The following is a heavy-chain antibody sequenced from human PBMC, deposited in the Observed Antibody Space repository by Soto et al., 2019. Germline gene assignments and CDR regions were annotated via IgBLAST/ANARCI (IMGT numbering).Heavy chain of an antibody. Sequence: KTSETLSLTCTVSGGSISSFYWGWIRQPPGLGLEWIAYMFYSGSTKNNPSLKSRVTISVDTSKKQFSLKLTSVTAADTAVYYCARGYYDSSGPGVALDIWGQGTVVTVSS. CDR1: GGSISSFY. CDR2: MFYSGST. D-gene: IGHD3-22*01. V-gene: IGHV4-59*01. J-gene: IGHJ3*02. CDR3: ARGYYDSSGPGVALDI.